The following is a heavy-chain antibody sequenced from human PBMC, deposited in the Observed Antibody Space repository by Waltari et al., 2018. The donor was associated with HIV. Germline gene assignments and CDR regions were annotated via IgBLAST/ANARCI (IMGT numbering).Heavy chain of an antibody. J-gene: IGHJ4*02. V-gene: IGHV1-2*02. CDR1: GFPFIDYY. CDR2: NNAKHGGT. Sequence: QVQLVQSGAEVKRPGASVKVSCKASGFPFIDYYRHWVLQAPGQGHEWMGRNNAKHGGTNYAQKFQGRVTMTRDTAISTAYMELNRLTSDDTAVYYCASGEGGGGYSLGYWGQGTLVTVSS. D-gene: IGHD2-15*01. CDR3: ASGEGGGGYSLGY.